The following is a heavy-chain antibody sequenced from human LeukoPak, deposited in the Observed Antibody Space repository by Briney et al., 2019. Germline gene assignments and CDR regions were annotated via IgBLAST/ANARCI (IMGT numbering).Heavy chain of an antibody. D-gene: IGHD4-23*01. CDR2: IYSGGST. Sequence: GGSLRLSCAASEFSVGSNYVTWVRQAPGKGLEWVSLIYSGGSTYYADSVKGRFTISGDNSKNTLYLQMNSLRAEDTAVYYCARGGLGNFDWGQGTLVTVSS. CDR1: EFSVGSNY. CDR3: ARGGLGNFD. V-gene: IGHV3-66*01. J-gene: IGHJ4*02.